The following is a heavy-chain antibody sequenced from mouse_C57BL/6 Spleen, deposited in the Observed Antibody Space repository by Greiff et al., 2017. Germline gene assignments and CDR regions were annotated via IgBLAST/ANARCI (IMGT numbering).Heavy chain of an antibody. D-gene: IGHD1-1*01. CDR1: GYTFTSYW. Sequence: QVQLKQPGAELVKPGASVKLSCKASGYTFTSYWMHWVKQRPGQGLEWIGMIHPNSGSTNYNEKFKSKATLTVDKSSSTAYMQLSSLTSEDSAVYYCARSYYYGSSYWGQGTTRTVSA. CDR3: ARSYYYGSSY. J-gene: IGHJ2*01. CDR2: IHPNSGST. V-gene: IGHV1-64*01.